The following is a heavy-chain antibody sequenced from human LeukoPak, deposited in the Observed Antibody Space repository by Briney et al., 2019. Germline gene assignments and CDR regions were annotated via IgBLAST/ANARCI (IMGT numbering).Heavy chain of an antibody. D-gene: IGHD6-13*01. CDR1: GFTFSSYW. CDR2: INSDGSSP. V-gene: IGHV3-74*01. CDR3: ARERPPGIAAADHHGGD. J-gene: IGHJ4*02. Sequence: GGSLRLSCAASGFTFSSYWMHWARQAPGKGLVWVSRINSDGSSPSYADSVKGRFTISRDNAKNTLYLQMNSLRAEDTAVYYCARERPPGIAAADHHGGDWGQGTLVTVSS.